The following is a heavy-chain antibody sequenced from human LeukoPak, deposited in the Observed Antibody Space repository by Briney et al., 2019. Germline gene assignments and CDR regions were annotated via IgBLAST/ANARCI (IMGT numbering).Heavy chain of an antibody. CDR1: GFPFSSYG. V-gene: IGHV3-30*02. Sequence: GSLRLSCAASGFPFSSYGMHWVRQAPGKGLEWVAFIRYDGSNKYYADSVKGRFTISRDNSKNTLYLQMNSLRAEDTAVYYCAKDWPVYSSGWYYFDYWGQGTLVTVPS. CDR2: IRYDGSNK. CDR3: AKDWPVYSSGWYYFDY. D-gene: IGHD6-19*01. J-gene: IGHJ4*02.